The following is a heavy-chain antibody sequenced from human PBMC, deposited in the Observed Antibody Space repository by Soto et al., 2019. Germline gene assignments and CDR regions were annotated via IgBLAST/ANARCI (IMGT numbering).Heavy chain of an antibody. Sequence: PSQTLSLTCAISGDSVSSNSAAWNWIRQTQSRGLEWLGRTYYRSKWYNDYAVSVKSRITINPDTSKNQFSLQLNSVTPEDTAVYYCAREGLYGYRGYDWDSRPTRSFDPWGQGTLVTVSS. CDR3: AREGLYGYRGYDWDSRPTRSFDP. D-gene: IGHD5-12*01. J-gene: IGHJ5*02. CDR2: TYYRSKWYN. CDR1: GDSVSSNSAA. V-gene: IGHV6-1*01.